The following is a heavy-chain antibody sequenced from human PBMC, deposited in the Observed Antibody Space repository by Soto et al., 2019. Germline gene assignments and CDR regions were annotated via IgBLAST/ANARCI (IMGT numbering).Heavy chain of an antibody. CDR2: IIPIFGTA. J-gene: IGHJ4*02. CDR3: AREYYGSGSYARAPDFDY. V-gene: IGHV1-69*13. CDR1: GGTFSSYA. D-gene: IGHD3-10*01. Sequence: ASVKVSCKASGGTFSSYAISWVRQAPGQGLEWMGGIIPIFGTANYAQKFQGRVTITADESTSTAYMELSSLRSEDTAVYYCAREYYGSGSYARAPDFDYWGQGTLVTVSS.